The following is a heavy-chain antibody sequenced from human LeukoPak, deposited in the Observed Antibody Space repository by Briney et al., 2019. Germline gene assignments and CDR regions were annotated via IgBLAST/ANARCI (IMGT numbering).Heavy chain of an antibody. D-gene: IGHD3-16*02. CDR3: ARPSYGL. CDR2: INHSGST. Sequence: SETLSLTCAVYGGSFSGYYWSWIRQPPGKGLEWIGEINHSGSTNYNPSLKRRVTISVDTSKNQFSLKLSSVAAADTAVYYCARPSYGLWGQGTLVTVSS. V-gene: IGHV4-34*01. J-gene: IGHJ4*02. CDR1: GGSFSGYY.